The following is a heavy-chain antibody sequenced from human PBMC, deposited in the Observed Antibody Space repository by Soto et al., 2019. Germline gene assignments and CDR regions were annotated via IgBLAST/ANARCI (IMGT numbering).Heavy chain of an antibody. Sequence: QVQLVQSGAEVKKPGSSVKVSCKASGGIFSNFAFNWMRQAPGQGLEWMGGIIPTLGTPHYAQKFLGRVTITADESTSTVYMEMSSLTGEDTAVYYCARVGLGAYDYWGQGTLVIVSS. J-gene: IGHJ4*02. D-gene: IGHD6-19*01. CDR3: ARVGLGAYDY. CDR1: GGIFSNFA. CDR2: IIPTLGTP. V-gene: IGHV1-69*01.